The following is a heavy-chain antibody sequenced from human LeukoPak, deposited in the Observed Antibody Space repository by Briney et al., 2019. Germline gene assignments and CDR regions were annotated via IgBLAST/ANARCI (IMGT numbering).Heavy chain of an antibody. CDR3: ARDPGYYHAMDV. CDR1: GDSVSSNTAA. V-gene: IGHV6-1*01. J-gene: IGHJ6*02. Sequence: SQTLSLTCAISGDSVSSNTAAWNWVRQSPSRGLEWLGRTYYRSKWYYDYATSVSSRMAINPDTSKNLLSLQLNSVTPEDTAVYYCARDPGYYHAMDVWGQGTTVTVSS. CDR2: TYYRSKWYY. D-gene: IGHD2-15*01.